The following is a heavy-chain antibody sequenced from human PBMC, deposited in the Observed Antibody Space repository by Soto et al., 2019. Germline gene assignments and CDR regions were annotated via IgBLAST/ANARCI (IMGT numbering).Heavy chain of an antibody. CDR1: DYTFTSYG. CDR2: ISVYNGNT. CDR3: ARSASSWNLREFDY. J-gene: IGHJ4*02. D-gene: IGHD6-13*01. V-gene: IGHV1-18*01. Sequence: QVQLVQSGAEVKKPGASVKVSCKASDYTFTSYGMIWVRQAPGQGLEWIGWISVYNGNTNYAQKFRGRVTMTTDISTTTAYMEMRSLRSDDTAVYYCARSASSWNLREFDYWGQGTLVTVSS.